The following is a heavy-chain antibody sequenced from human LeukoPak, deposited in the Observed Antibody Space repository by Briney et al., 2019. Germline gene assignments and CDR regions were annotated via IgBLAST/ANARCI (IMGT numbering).Heavy chain of an antibody. Sequence: AGGSLRLSCAASGFTFDDYAMHWVRQAPGKGLEWVSLISWDGGSTYYADSVKGRFTISRDNSKNSLYLQMNSLRAEDTALYYCAKGDRSSTSCHFDYWGQGTLVTVSS. J-gene: IGHJ4*02. CDR2: ISWDGGST. D-gene: IGHD2-2*01. CDR1: GFTFDDYA. CDR3: AKGDRSSTSCHFDY. V-gene: IGHV3-43D*04.